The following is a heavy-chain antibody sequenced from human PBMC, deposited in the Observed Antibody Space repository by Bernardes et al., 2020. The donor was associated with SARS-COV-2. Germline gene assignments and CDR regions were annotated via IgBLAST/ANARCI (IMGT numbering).Heavy chain of an antibody. CDR2: IYSDDRT. CDR3: AGTEVTPGYFDY. D-gene: IGHD2-21*02. Sequence: GGSLRLSCGASGFTVSTNYMSWVRQAPGKGLEWVSVIYSDDRTYYSDSVRGRFTISRDNSKNTVYLQMYNLRAEDTAVYYCAGTEVTPGYFDYWGQGTLVTVSS. CDR1: GFTVSTNY. J-gene: IGHJ4*02. V-gene: IGHV3-53*01.